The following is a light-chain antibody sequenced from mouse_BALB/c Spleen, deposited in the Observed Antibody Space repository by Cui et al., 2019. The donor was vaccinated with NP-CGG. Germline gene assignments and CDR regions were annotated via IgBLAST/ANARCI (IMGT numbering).Light chain of an antibody. CDR3: AQNLELFT. J-gene: IGKJ4*01. CDR2: QMS. V-gene: IGKV2-109*01. Sequence: DIVMTQAEFSNPVTLGTSASISCRSSKSLSHRNGITYLYWSLQKPGQSPQLLIYQMSNLASGVPDRFSSSGSGTDFTLRISRVEAEDVGVYYCAQNLELFTFGSGTKLEIK. CDR1: KSLSHRNGITY.